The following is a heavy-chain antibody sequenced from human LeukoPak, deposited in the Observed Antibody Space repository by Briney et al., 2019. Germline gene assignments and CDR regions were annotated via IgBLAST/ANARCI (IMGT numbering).Heavy chain of an antibody. CDR3: ARDTYDILTGYYKWAFDI. Sequence: GGSLRLSCAASGFTFSSYTMSWVRQAPGKGLEWVSSISSSSYIYYADSVKGRFTISRDNAKNSLYLQMNSLRAEDTAVYYCARDTYDILTGYYKWAFDIWGQGTMVTVSS. V-gene: IGHV3-21*06. CDR1: GFTFSSYT. CDR2: ISSSSYI. D-gene: IGHD3-9*01. J-gene: IGHJ3*02.